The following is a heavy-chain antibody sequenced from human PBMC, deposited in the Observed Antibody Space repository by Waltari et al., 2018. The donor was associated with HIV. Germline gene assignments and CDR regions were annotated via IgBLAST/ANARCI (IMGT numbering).Heavy chain of an antibody. CDR3: ARAGNIVGAQLDS. CDR2: IYSGGRT. Sequence: QVQLQESGPGLVKPSETLSLTCTVSGGSISSHYWNWIRQPAGKGLEWIGRIYSGGRTDYNPPLKSRVTMSLDTSKNQFSLRLRSVTAADTAVYYCARAGNIVGAQLDSWGQGTLVTVSS. CDR1: GGSISSHY. V-gene: IGHV4-4*07. D-gene: IGHD1-26*01. J-gene: IGHJ4*02.